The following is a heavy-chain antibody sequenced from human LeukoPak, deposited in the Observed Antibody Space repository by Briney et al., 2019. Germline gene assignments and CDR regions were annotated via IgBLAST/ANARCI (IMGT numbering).Heavy chain of an antibody. CDR1: GGSISSSSY. CDR3: AGMGICGGGSCYPFDY. D-gene: IGHD2-15*01. J-gene: IGHJ4*02. Sequence: SETLSLTCTVSGGSISSSSYWGWIRQPPGKGLEWIGSIYYSGSTYYNPSLKSRVTTSVDTSKNQFSLKLSSVTAVDTAAFYCAGMGICGGGSCYPFDYWGQGTLVTVSS. CDR2: IYYSGST. V-gene: IGHV4-39*01.